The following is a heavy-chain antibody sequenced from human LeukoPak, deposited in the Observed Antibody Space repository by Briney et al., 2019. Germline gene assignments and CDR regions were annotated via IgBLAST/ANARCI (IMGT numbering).Heavy chain of an antibody. Sequence: SETLSLTCTVSGDASSRSRYYWGWIRQPPGKGLEWIGSIYHSGSTYYNPSLKSRVTISVDTSKNQFSLKLSSVTAADTAVYYCARDRRSSSASLWGQGTLVTVSS. CDR2: IYHSGST. D-gene: IGHD6-6*01. CDR1: GDASSRSRYY. J-gene: IGHJ4*02. V-gene: IGHV4-39*02. CDR3: ARDRRSSSASL.